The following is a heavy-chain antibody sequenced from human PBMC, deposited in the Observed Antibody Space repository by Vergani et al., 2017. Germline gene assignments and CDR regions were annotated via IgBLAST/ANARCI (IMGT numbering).Heavy chain of an antibody. CDR1: GYTFTDYW. V-gene: IGHV4-31*02. CDR2: IYYSGTT. Sequence: VPLVQSGAEVKKPGESLKISCEGSGYTFTDYWVGWVRQRPGMGLDWIGYIYYSGTTYYNPSLESRLTISLDTSENHLSLKLTSVTDADTAVYYCARQKDYYMDVWGKGTTVTVS. J-gene: IGHJ6*03. CDR3: ARQKDYYMDV.